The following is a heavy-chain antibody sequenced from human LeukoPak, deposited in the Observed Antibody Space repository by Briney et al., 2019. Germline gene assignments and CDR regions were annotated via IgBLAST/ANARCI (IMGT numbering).Heavy chain of an antibody. V-gene: IGHV3-23*01. CDR1: GFTFNSYV. CDR2: INGGGGNT. D-gene: IGHD2-15*01. Sequence: HAGGSLRLSCAASGFTFNSYVMSWVRQAPGKGLEWVSAINGGGGNTYYADSVKGRFTISRDNSKNMVDLQINSLSADDTAVYSCAKSVVVITFRFDDWGQGARVTVSS. J-gene: IGHJ4*02. CDR3: AKSVVVITFRFDD.